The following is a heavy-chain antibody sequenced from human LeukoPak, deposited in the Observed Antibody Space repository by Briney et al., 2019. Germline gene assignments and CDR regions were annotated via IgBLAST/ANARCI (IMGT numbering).Heavy chain of an antibody. D-gene: IGHD2-2*01. V-gene: IGHV3-23*01. Sequence: GGSLRLSCAASGFTFSSYAMSWVRQAPGKGLEWVSAVSGDGARTFYADSEKGRFTISRDNSMNTLSLQMNSLRAADTAVYFCAKEQDNRLLLSHFDYWGQGILVTVSS. CDR3: AKEQDNRLLLSHFDY. CDR1: GFTFSSYA. J-gene: IGHJ4*02. CDR2: VSGDGART.